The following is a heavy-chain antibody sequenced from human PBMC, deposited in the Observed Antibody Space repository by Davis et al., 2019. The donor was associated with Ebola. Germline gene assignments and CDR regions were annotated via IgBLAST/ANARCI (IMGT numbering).Heavy chain of an antibody. CDR1: GFTFSSYG. CDR3: AGFSCGSISCSAIDDY. J-gene: IGHJ4*02. Sequence: PGGSLRLSCAASGFTFSSYGMSWVRQAPGKGLEWVSSIGSSSSYMYYADSVKGRFTISRDNAKNSLYLQMNSLRAEDTAVYYCAGFSCGSISCSAIDDYWGQGTLVTVSS. D-gene: IGHD2-2*01. CDR2: IGSSSSYM. V-gene: IGHV3-21*01.